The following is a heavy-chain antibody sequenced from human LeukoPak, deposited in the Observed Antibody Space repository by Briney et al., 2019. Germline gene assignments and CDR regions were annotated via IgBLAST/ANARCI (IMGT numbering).Heavy chain of an antibody. J-gene: IGHJ5*02. V-gene: IGHV4-59*01. CDR1: GGSISSYY. Sequence: SETLSLTCTVSGGSISSYYWSWIRQPPGKGLEWIGYIYYSGSTNYNPSLKSRVTISVDTSKNQFSLKLSSVTAADTAVYYCASTYGSEYNWFDPWGQGTLVTVSS. D-gene: IGHD3-10*01. CDR2: IYYSGST. CDR3: ASTYGSEYNWFDP.